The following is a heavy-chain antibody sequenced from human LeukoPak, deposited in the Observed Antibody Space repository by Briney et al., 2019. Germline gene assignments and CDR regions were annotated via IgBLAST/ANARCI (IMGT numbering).Heavy chain of an antibody. V-gene: IGHV1-18*01. D-gene: IGHD4-23*01. J-gene: IGHJ3*02. Sequence: ASVKVSCKASGYTFSKFGIAWVRQAPGQGLEWMGWISGNNDNPQSAQDLQGRVTVTTDRSTSTAYMELRSLRHDDTAVYYCARGVGGNPWDAFDIWGQGTMVTVSS. CDR3: ARGVGGNPWDAFDI. CDR2: ISGNNDNP. CDR1: GYTFSKFG.